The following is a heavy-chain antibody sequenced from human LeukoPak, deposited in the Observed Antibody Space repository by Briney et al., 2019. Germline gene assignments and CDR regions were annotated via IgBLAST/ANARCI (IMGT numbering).Heavy chain of an antibody. V-gene: IGHV1-46*01. D-gene: IGHD2-15*01. CDR1: GYTFTSYY. CDR2: INPSGGST. Sequence: GASVKVSCKASGYTFTSYYMHWVRQAPGQGLEWIGIINPSGGSTSYAQKFQGRVTMTRDTSTSTVYMELSSLRSEDTAVYYCARDPPGCSGGSCYPSYYFDYWGQGTLVTVSS. CDR3: ARDPPGCSGGSCYPSYYFDY. J-gene: IGHJ4*02.